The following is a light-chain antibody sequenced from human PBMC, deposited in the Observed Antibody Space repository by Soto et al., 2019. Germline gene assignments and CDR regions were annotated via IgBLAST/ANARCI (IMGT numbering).Light chain of an antibody. CDR2: GAS. CDR3: QQYNNWPPWT. Sequence: VLKQAPDTVSVSKGERATLSCRASQAINNNVAWYQLKDGQVPRLLIYGASTRATGIPARFSGSGSGTEFTLTISSLQSEDFAVYYCQQYNNWPPWTLGQGTKVDIK. V-gene: IGKV3-15*01. CDR1: QAINNN. J-gene: IGKJ1*01.